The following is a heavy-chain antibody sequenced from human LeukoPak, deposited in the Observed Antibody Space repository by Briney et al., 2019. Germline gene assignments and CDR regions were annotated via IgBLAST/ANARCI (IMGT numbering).Heavy chain of an antibody. CDR2: IKTKADNYAT. D-gene: IGHD6-25*01. J-gene: IGHJ6*04. CDR1: GLTFSVSA. Sequence: GGSLKLSRSASGLTFSVSAMHWVRQASGKGLEWVGRIKTKADNYATAYAASVKGRFTISRDDSTNTAYLQMNSLKTEDTAVYYCTHPAYYYNVDVWGKGTTVAVSS. CDR3: THPAYYYNVDV. V-gene: IGHV3-73*01.